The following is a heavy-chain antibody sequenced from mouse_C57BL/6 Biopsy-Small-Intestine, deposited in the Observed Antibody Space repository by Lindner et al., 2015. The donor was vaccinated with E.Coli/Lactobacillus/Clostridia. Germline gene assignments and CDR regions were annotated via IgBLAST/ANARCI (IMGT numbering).Heavy chain of an antibody. J-gene: IGHJ1*01. CDR3: ARDPRIAAEGREDYFYGMDV. CDR1: GFTFSTYA. D-gene: IGHD1-1*01. Sequence: SVKVSCKTSGFTFSTYAINWVRQAPGQGLEWMGRIIPFSGTTDYAQKLQGRVTITADTSTSTAYMEVSSLISADTAVYYCARDPRIAAEGREDYFYGMDVWGQGTTVTVSS. V-gene: IGHV1-53*01. CDR2: IIPFSGTT.